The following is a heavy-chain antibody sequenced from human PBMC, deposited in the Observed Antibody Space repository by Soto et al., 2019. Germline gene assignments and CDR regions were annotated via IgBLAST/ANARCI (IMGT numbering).Heavy chain of an antibody. CDR1: GFTFGDYA. J-gene: IGHJ6*02. Sequence: GGSLRLSCTASGFTFGDYAMSWFSQAPGKGLEWVGFIRSKAYGVTTEYAASVKGRFTISRDDSKSIAYLQMNSLKTEDTAVYYCAIEYSRSRYYGIDVWGQGTTDSVSS. CDR3: AIEYSRSRYYGIDV. D-gene: IGHD6-6*01. CDR2: IRSKAYGVTT. V-gene: IGHV3-49*03.